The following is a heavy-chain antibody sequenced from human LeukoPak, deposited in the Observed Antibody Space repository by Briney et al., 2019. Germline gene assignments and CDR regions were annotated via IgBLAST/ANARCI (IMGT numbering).Heavy chain of an antibody. CDR1: GGTFSSYA. CDR2: IIPIFGTA. Sequence: SVKVSCKASGGTFSSYAISWVRQAPGQGLEWMGGIIPIFGTANYSQKFQGRVTITADESTSTAYMELSSLRSEDTAVYYCARVGAPAYSGYDYWGQGTLVTVSS. V-gene: IGHV1-69*13. D-gene: IGHD5-12*01. CDR3: ARVGAPAYSGYDY. J-gene: IGHJ4*02.